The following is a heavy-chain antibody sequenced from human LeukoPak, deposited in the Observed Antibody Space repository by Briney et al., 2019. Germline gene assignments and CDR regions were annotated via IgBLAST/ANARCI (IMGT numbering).Heavy chain of an antibody. CDR3: ARSEGTAMAPGPYY. V-gene: IGHV1-69*05. J-gene: IGHJ4*02. CDR1: RGTFSSYA. D-gene: IGHD5-18*01. CDR2: IIPIFGTA. Sequence: GASVKVSCNASRGTFSSYAISWVRQAPGQGLEWMGGIIPIFGTANYAQKFQGRVTITTDESTSTAYMELSSLRSEDTAVYYCARSEGTAMAPGPYYWGQGTLVTVSS.